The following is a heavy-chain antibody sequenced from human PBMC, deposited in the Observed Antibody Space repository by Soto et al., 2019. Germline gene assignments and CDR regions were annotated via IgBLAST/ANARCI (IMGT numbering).Heavy chain of an antibody. Sequence: GGSLSLSCAASGFPFSSYAMSWVRQAPGKGLEWVSAISGSGGSTYYADSVKGRFTISRDNSKNTLYLQMNSLRAEDTAVYYCAKDKMVVVPAAADAFDIWGQGTMVTVS. CDR3: AKDKMVVVPAAADAFDI. D-gene: IGHD2-2*01. J-gene: IGHJ3*02. CDR1: GFPFSSYA. V-gene: IGHV3-23*01. CDR2: ISGSGGST.